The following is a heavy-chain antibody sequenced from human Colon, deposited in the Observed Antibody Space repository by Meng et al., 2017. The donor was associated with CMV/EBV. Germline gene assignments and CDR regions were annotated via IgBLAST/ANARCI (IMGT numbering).Heavy chain of an antibody. V-gene: IGHV1-2*02. CDR3: ATPSGVAGPLRPLDY. CDR1: GCTFTGYY. J-gene: IGHJ4*02. Sequence: ASVKVSCKASGCTFTGYYMHWVRQAPGQGLEWMGWINPNSGGTNYAQKFQGRVTMTRDTSISTAYMELSRLRSDDTAVYYCATPSGVAGPLRPLDYWGQGTLVTVSS. D-gene: IGHD2-15*01. CDR2: INPNSGGT.